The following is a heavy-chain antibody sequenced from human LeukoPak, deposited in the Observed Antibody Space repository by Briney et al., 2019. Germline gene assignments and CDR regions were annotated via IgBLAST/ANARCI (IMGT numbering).Heavy chain of an antibody. Sequence: SETLSLTCTVSGGSISSSSYYWGWIRQPPGKGLEWIGSIYYSGSTYYNPSLKSRVTISLDTSNNQFSLKLSSVTAADTAVYYCARPREDYYYYYMDVWGKGTTVTVSS. J-gene: IGHJ6*03. V-gene: IGHV4-39*01. CDR1: GGSISSSSYY. CDR2: IYYSGST. CDR3: ARPREDYYYYYMDV.